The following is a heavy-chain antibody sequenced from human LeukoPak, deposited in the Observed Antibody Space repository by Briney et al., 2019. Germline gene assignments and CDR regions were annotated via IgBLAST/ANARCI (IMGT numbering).Heavy chain of an antibody. CDR1: GFTFSDYY. V-gene: IGHV3-11*01. Sequence: GGSLRLSCAASGFTFSDYYMSWIRQAPGKGLEWVSYISSSGSTIYYADSVKGRFTISRDNAKNSLYLQMDSLRAEDTAVYYCARDSEVRYYYYYGMDVWGQGTTVTVSS. D-gene: IGHD1-26*01. CDR2: ISSSGSTI. CDR3: ARDSEVRYYYYYGMDV. J-gene: IGHJ6*02.